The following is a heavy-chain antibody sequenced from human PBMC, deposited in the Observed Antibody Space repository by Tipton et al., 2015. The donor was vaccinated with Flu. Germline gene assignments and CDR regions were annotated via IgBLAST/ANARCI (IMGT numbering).Heavy chain of an antibody. CDR3: ARANWNEPFDC. CDR1: GFTFSTFE. CDR2: VSSSGSPI. V-gene: IGHV3-48*03. Sequence: SLRLSCAASGFTFSTFEMNWVRQAPGKGLEWVSYVSSSGSPIYYADSVKGRFTISRDNAKNSLYLQMNSLRAGDTALYYCARANWNEPFDCWGQGTLVTVSS. J-gene: IGHJ4*02. D-gene: IGHD1-1*01.